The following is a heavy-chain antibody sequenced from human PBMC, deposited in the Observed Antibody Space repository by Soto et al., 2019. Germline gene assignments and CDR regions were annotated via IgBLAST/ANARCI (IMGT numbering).Heavy chain of an antibody. CDR2: IYYSGST. J-gene: IGHJ5*02. Sequence: SETLSLTCTVSGGSISSSNYYWGWIRQPPGKGLEWIGSIYYSGSTYYNPSLKSRVTISVDTSKNQFSLKLSSVTAADTAVYYCARPYCSGGSCYSGHSNWFDPWGQGTLVTVSS. CDR1: GGSISSSNYY. V-gene: IGHV4-39*01. CDR3: ARPYCSGGSCYSGHSNWFDP. D-gene: IGHD2-15*01.